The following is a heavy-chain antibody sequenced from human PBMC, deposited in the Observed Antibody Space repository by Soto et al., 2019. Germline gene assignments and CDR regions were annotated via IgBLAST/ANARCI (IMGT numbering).Heavy chain of an antibody. D-gene: IGHD6-19*01. V-gene: IGHV1-69*13. CDR3: ARENRDDNSGWYSSSDWFDP. J-gene: IGHJ5*02. CDR2: IIPMFGTG. CDR1: GDTSDSFS. Sequence: TSVKVSCKASGDTSDSFSISWVRQAPGQGLEWMGGIIPMFGTGNYAQKFQGRLTITADESTGTSYMDLKSLRSEDTAVYFCARENRDDNSGWYSSSDWFDPWGQGTLVTVSS.